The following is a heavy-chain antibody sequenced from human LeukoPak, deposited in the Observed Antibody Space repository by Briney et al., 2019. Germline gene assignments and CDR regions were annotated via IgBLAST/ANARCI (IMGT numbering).Heavy chain of an antibody. CDR3: ARDYGESPTFAFDI. Sequence: SVKVSCKASGGTFSSYAISWVRQAPGQGLEWMGGIIPIFGTANYAQKFQGRVTITTDESTSTAYMELSSLRSEDTAVYYCARDYGESPTFAFDIWGQGTMVTVSS. J-gene: IGHJ3*02. V-gene: IGHV1-69*05. CDR2: IIPIFGTA. CDR1: GGTFSSYA. D-gene: IGHD4-17*01.